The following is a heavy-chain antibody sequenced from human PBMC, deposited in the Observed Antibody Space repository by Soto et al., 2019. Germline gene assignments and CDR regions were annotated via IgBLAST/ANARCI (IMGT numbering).Heavy chain of an antibody. CDR2: IYYSGST. V-gene: IGHV4-30-4*08. Sequence: PSETLSLTCTVSGCSISSSSYYWGWIRQPPGKGLEWIGYIYYSGSTYYNPSLKSRVTISVDTSKNQFSLKLSSVTAADTAVYYCARGNDSGYDSVATYYFDYWGQGTLVTVSS. CDR3: ARGNDSGYDSVATYYFDY. CDR1: GCSISSSSYY. J-gene: IGHJ4*02. D-gene: IGHD5-12*01.